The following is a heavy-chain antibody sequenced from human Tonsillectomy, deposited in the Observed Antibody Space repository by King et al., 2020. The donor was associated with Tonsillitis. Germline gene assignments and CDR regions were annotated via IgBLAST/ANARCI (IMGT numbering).Heavy chain of an antibody. CDR2: IKQDGSEK. CDR3: ARGGGWWHRWYFDL. J-gene: IGHJ2*01. D-gene: IGHD2-15*01. CDR1: GFTFSDYW. Sequence: QLVQSGGDLVQPGGSLRLSCAASGFTFSDYWMNWVRQAPGKGLDWVADIKQDGSEKYYVDSVKGRFTISRDNARNSLYLQMNRLRTEDTAVYYCARGGGWWHRWYFDLWGRGTLVTVSS. V-gene: IGHV3-7*03.